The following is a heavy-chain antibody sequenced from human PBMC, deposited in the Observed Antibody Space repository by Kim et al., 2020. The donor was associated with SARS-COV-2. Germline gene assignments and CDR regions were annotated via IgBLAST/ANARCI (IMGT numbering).Heavy chain of an antibody. V-gene: IGHV3-7*04. J-gene: IGHJ4*02. Sequence: GGSLRLSCAASGFTFSSYWMYWVRQAPGKGLEWVANIKQDGSEKYYVDSVKGRFTISRDNAKNSLYLQMSSLGAEDTAVYFCVRGPFDYWGQGTLVTVSS. CDR1: GFTFSSYW. CDR2: IKQDGSEK. CDR3: VRGPFDY.